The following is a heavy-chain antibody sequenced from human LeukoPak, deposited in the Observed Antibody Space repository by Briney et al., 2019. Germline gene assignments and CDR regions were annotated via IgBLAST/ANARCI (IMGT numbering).Heavy chain of an antibody. CDR3: ARELASVTNLGWFDP. CDR2: ISAYNGNT. V-gene: IGHV1-18*01. D-gene: IGHD4-17*01. Sequence: GASVKVSCKASGYTFTSYGISWVRQAPGQGLEWMGWISAYNGNTNYAQKLQGRVTMTTDTSTSTAYMELRSLRSEDTAVYYCARELASVTNLGWFDPWGQGTLVTVSS. J-gene: IGHJ5*02. CDR1: GYTFTSYG.